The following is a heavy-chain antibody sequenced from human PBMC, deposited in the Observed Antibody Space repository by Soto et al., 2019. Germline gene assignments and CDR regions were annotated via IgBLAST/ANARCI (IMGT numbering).Heavy chain of an antibody. Sequence: ASVKVSCKASGYTFTSYDINWVRQATGQGLEWMGWMNPNSGNTGYAQKFQGRVTMTRNTSKSTAYMELSSLRSVDTAVYYCARVVGGGDFWSGNYYYYYGMDVWGQGTTVTVSS. CDR3: ARVVGGGDFWSGNYYYYYGMDV. CDR2: MNPNSGNT. J-gene: IGHJ6*02. CDR1: GYTFTSYD. V-gene: IGHV1-8*01. D-gene: IGHD3-3*01.